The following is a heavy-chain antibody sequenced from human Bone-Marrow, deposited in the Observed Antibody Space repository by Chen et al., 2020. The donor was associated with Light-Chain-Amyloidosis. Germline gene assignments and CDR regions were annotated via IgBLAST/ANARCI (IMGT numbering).Heavy chain of an antibody. CDR2: ISYDANRD. V-gene: IGHV3-30*03. D-gene: IGHD6-25*01. Sequence: VRLVESGGGVVQPGRSLRLSCVASGFTFSSYGIFWVRQAPGKGLEWVALISYDANRDFYADSVKGRFTVSRDNSKNTLYLQMNSLRIEDTAVYYCARSASVRLYYYYMDVWGKGTTVTVSS. CDR1: GFTFSSYG. CDR3: ARSASVRLYYYYMDV. J-gene: IGHJ6*03.